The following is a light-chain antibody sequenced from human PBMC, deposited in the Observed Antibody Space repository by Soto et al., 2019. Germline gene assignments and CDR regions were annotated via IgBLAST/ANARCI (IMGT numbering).Light chain of an antibody. V-gene: IGKV3-11*01. CDR3: QQRSSWPFT. CDR2: ATS. J-gene: IGKJ3*01. CDR1: QSIGNY. Sequence: EVVLTQSPATLSLSPGEGATLSCRASQSIGNYLAWYQQKPGQAPRLLIYATSNRATGIPARFSGSGSGTDFTLTMSSLEPADFAVYYCQQRSSWPFTVGPGTKVDI.